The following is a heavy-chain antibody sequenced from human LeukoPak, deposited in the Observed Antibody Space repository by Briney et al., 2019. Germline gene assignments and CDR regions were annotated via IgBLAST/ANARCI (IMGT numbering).Heavy chain of an antibody. D-gene: IGHD3-3*01. J-gene: IGHJ3*02. CDR2: INGDGSSA. CDR3: AREAWSQEAFDI. V-gene: IGHV3-74*01. Sequence: PGGSLRLSCAASGFTFNNYWMHWVRQAPGKGLVWVSRINGDGSSASYLESVKGRLTSSRDNAKNTLYLQMSSLRVEDTAVYYCAREAWSQEAFDIWGQGTMVTVSS. CDR1: GFTFNNYW.